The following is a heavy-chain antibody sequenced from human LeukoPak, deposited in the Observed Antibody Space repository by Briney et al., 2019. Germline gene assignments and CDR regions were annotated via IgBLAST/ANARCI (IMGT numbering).Heavy chain of an antibody. J-gene: IGHJ6*02. CDR2: LSYGGSSD. D-gene: IGHD1-14*01. CDR3: ARIPGAEASWADAMDV. Sequence: GGSLRLSCVASGFTFSRHAMHWVRQAPGKGLEWVAVLSYGGSSDYYTASVKGRFTISRDNSKNTLYLQMNSLRDEDAAVYYCARIPGAEASWADAMDVWGQGTTVTVSS. CDR1: GFTFSRHA. V-gene: IGHV3-30*04.